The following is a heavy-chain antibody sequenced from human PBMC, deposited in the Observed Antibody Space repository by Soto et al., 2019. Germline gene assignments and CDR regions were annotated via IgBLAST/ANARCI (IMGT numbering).Heavy chain of an antibody. D-gene: IGHD1-26*01. CDR1: GGTFSSYA. CDR2: IIPIFGTA. V-gene: IGHV1-69*05. Sequence: GASVKVSCKASGGTFSSYAISWVRQAPGQGLEWKGGIIPIFGTANYAQKLQGRVTMTTDTSTSTAYMELRSLRSDDTAVYYCSLSLPNSGSSLFDYWGQGTLVTVSS. J-gene: IGHJ4*02. CDR3: SLSLPNSGSSLFDY.